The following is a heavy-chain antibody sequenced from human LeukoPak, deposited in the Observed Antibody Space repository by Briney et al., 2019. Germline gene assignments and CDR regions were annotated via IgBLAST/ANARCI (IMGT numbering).Heavy chain of an antibody. Sequence: GASVKVSCKASGYTFTSYGISWVRQAPGQGLEWMGWISAYNGNTNYAQKLQGRVTMTTDTSTSTAYMELRSLRSDDTAVYYCAREFPGIAAAGSEAFDIWGQGTMVTVSS. CDR1: GYTFTSYG. J-gene: IGHJ3*02. D-gene: IGHD6-13*01. CDR2: ISAYNGNT. CDR3: AREFPGIAAAGSEAFDI. V-gene: IGHV1-18*01.